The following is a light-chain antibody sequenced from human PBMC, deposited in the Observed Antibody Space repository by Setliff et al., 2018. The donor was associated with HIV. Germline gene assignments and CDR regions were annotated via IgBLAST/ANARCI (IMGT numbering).Light chain of an antibody. CDR3: SSYTSSSSYV. Sequence: SVLTQPASVSGSPGQSITISCTGTSSDVGGSNYVSWYQQHPGKAPKLMIYDVSNRPSGVSNRFSGSKSGNTASLTISGLQAEDGADYYCSSYTSSSSYVFGTGTKGTV. V-gene: IGLV2-14*03. J-gene: IGLJ1*01. CDR2: DVS. CDR1: SSDVGGSNY.